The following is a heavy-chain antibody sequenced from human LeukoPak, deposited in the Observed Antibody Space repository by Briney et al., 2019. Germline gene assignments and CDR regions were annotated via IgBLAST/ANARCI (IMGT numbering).Heavy chain of an antibody. Sequence: GASVTVSCKASGYTFTSYDITWVRQAPGQGLEWMGWISAYSGNTNYAQKLQGRVTMTIDTSTSTAYMELRSLGSDDTAVYYCARGGVGSLIDYWGQGTLVTVSS. D-gene: IGHD3-10*01. V-gene: IGHV1-18*01. J-gene: IGHJ4*02. CDR2: ISAYSGNT. CDR3: ARGGVGSLIDY. CDR1: GYTFTSYD.